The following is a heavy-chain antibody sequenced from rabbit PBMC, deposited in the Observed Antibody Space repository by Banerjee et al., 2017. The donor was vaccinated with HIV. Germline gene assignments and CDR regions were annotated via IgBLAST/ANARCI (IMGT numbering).Heavy chain of an antibody. CDR3: ARGGSGWAYASNL. Sequence: QEQLVEYGGDLVQPEGSLTLTCKASGLDFSSSYWICWVRQAPGKGPEWIACIYNGDGGTYYASWAKGRFTISKTSSTTVTLQMTSLTAADTATYFCARGGSGWAYASNLWGQGTLVTVS. CDR2: IYNGDGGT. CDR1: GLDFSSSYW. J-gene: IGHJ4*01. D-gene: IGHD4-1*01. V-gene: IGHV1S45*01.